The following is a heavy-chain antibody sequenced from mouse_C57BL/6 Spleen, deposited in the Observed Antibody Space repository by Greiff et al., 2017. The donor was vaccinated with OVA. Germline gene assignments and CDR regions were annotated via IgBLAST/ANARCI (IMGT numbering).Heavy chain of an antibody. D-gene: IGHD3-2*02. J-gene: IGHJ2*01. Sequence: QVQLQQPGTELVKPGASVKLSCKASGYTFTSYWLHWVKQRPGQGLEWIGNINPSNGGTNYNEKFKSKATLTVDKSSSTAYMQLSSLTSEDSAVYYCARDSSGFDYFDYWGQGTTLTVSS. CDR1: GYTFTSYW. V-gene: IGHV1-53*01. CDR3: ARDSSGFDYFDY. CDR2: INPSNGGT.